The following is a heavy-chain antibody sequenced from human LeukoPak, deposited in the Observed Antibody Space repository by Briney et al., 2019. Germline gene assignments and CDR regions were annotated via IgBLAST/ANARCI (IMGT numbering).Heavy chain of an antibody. CDR2: IYSGGST. D-gene: IGHD3-22*01. CDR3: ARSRYDSSGYESSAEYFQQ. Sequence: GGSLRLSCVVSGFTVSSNYMSWVRQAPGKGLEWVSVIYSGGSTYYADSVKGRFTISRDNSKNTLYLQMNSLRAEDTAVYYCARSRYDSSGYESSAEYFQQWGQGTLVTVSS. V-gene: IGHV3-53*01. J-gene: IGHJ1*01. CDR1: GFTVSSNY.